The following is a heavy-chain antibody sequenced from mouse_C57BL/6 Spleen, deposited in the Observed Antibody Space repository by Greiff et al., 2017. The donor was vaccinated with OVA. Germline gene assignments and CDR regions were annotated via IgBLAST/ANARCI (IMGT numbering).Heavy chain of an antibody. V-gene: IGHV5-4*03. J-gene: IGHJ4*01. CDR2: ISDGGSYT. CDR3: ARLTIFYAMDY. CDR1: GFTFSSYA. Sequence: DVKLVESGGGLVKPGGSLKLSCAASGFTFSSYAMSWVRQTPEKRLEWVATISDGGSYTYYPDNVKGRFTISRDNAKNNLYLQMSHLKSEDTAMYYCARLTIFYAMDYWGQGTSVTVSS.